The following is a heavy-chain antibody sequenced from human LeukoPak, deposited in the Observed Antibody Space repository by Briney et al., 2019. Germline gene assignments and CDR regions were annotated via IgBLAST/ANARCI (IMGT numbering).Heavy chain of an antibody. Sequence: GGSLRLSCVTSGFTFSSCWMSWVRQAPGKGLEWVANIKHDGSEQYSVDSVKGRFTVSRDNAKNSLYLHMNSLRVEDTAVYYCARVSPSMVRGGIVIGSFDPWGQGALVTVSS. CDR3: ARVSPSMVRGGIVIGSFDP. CDR2: IKHDGSEQ. CDR1: GFTFSSCW. D-gene: IGHD3-10*01. J-gene: IGHJ5*02. V-gene: IGHV3-7*01.